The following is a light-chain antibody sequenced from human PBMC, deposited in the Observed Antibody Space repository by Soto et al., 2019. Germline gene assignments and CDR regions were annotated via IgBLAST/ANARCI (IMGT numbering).Light chain of an antibody. J-gene: IGKJ1*01. Sequence: DIVMTQSPDSLAVSLGERATINCKSSQSGLYSSNNQNYLAWFQQKPGQPPKLLIYWASTRESGVPDRFSGSGSGTDFTLTISSLQAEDVAVYYCQPYLNSLRTFGQGTKVEIK. CDR1: QSGLYSSNNQNY. V-gene: IGKV4-1*01. CDR2: WAS. CDR3: QPYLNSLRT.